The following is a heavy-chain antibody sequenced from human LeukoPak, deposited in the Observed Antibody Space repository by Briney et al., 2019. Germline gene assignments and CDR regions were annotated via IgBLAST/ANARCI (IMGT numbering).Heavy chain of an antibody. Sequence: KSGGSLRLSCAASGFTFSSYWMSWVRQAPGKGLEWVANIKQDGSEKYYVDSVKGRFTISRDNAKNSLYLQMNSLRAEDTAVYYCAKDRGYYYDSSALPIWGQGTMVTVSS. D-gene: IGHD3-22*01. V-gene: IGHV3-7*01. CDR2: IKQDGSEK. CDR3: AKDRGYYYDSSALPI. J-gene: IGHJ3*02. CDR1: GFTFSSYW.